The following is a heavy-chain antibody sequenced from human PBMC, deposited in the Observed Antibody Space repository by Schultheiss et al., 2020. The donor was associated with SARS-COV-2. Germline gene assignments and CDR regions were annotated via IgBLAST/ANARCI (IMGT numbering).Heavy chain of an antibody. V-gene: IGHV4-61*08. D-gene: IGHD3-3*01. CDR1: GGSISSGGCY. J-gene: IGHJ4*02. CDR2: IYTSGST. Sequence: SETLSLTCAVSGGSISSGGCYWSWIRQHPGKGLEWIGRIYTSGSTNYNPSLKSRVMISVDMSKNQFSLKLRSVTAADTAVYYCARESGGSNFDFWGQGILVTVSS. CDR3: ARESGGSNFDF.